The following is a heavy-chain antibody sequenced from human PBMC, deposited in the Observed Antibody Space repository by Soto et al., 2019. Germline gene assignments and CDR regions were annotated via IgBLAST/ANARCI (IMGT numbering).Heavy chain of an antibody. CDR2: IIPIFGTA. CDR1: GYTFTSYG. CDR3: SRVVPAATPRGKSAFDI. D-gene: IGHD2-2*01. V-gene: IGHV1-69*13. Sequence: GASVKVSCKASGYTFTSYGISWVRQAPGQGLEWMGGIIPIFGTANYAQKFQGRVTITADESTSTAYMELSSLRSEDTAVYYCSRVVPAATPRGKSAFDIWGQGTMVTVSS. J-gene: IGHJ3*02.